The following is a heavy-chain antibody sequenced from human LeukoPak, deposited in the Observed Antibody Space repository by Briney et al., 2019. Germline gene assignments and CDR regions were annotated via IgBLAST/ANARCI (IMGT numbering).Heavy chain of an antibody. D-gene: IGHD2-15*01. V-gene: IGHV3-53*01. CDR3: AKRKTPYCSGGSCPDY. CDR2: ISNDGDT. CDR1: GFTVSSNY. J-gene: IGHJ4*02. Sequence: GGSLRLSCAASGFTVSSNYMSWVRQGPGKGLECVSVISNDGDTYYADSVKGRFTISRDNSKNTLYLQMNSLRAEDTAVYYCAKRKTPYCSGGSCPDYWGQGTLVTVSS.